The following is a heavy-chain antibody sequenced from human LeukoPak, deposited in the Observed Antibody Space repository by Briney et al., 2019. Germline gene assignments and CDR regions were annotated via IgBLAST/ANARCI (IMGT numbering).Heavy chain of an antibody. CDR2: LNPNSGGT. J-gene: IGHJ4*02. CDR1: GYDLPLYY. CDR3: SRVTKNYDSPGVVGNNLYLDY. Sequence: GSVQGSCHAYGYDLPLYYMHWVRPAPGQGLAWMGWLNPNSGGTNYAKQIQGRVTMTSATSISTTPMVLNRLRSDDTAVYYFSRVTKNYDSPGVVGNNLYLDYWGQGTLVTVSS. V-gene: IGHV1-2*02. D-gene: IGHD3-22*01.